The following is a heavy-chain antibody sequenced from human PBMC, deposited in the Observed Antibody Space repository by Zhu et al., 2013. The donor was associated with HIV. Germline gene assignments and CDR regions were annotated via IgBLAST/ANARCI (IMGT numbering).Heavy chain of an antibody. CDR2: IYYSGST. Sequence: VQLQESGPGLVKPSGTLSLTCAVSGGSISSYYWSWIRQPPGKGLEWIGYIYYSGSTNYNPSLKSRVTISVDTSKNQFSLKLSSVTAADTAVYYCARGLLSDYVWGSYRYFGGAFDIWGQGTMVTVSS. CDR1: GGSISSYY. CDR3: ARGLLSDYVWGSYRYFGGAFDI. D-gene: IGHD3-16*02. J-gene: IGHJ3*02. V-gene: IGHV4-59*12.